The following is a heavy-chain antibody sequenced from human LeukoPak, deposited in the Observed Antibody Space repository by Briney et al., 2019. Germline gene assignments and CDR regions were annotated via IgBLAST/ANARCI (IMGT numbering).Heavy chain of an antibody. Sequence: SETLSLTCAVYGGSFSGYYWSWIRQPPGKGLEWIGEINHSGSTNYNPSLKGRVTISVDTSKNQFSLKLSSVTAADTAVYYCARKSNYVWGSYRYGDFDYWGQGTLVTVSS. D-gene: IGHD3-16*02. CDR3: ARKSNYVWGSYRYGDFDY. CDR2: INHSGST. V-gene: IGHV4-34*01. CDR1: GGSFSGYY. J-gene: IGHJ4*02.